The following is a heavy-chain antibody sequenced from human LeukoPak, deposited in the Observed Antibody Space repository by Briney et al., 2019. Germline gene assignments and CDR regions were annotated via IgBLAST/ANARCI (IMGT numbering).Heavy chain of an antibody. CDR1: GFTFSSFV. J-gene: IGHJ3*01. V-gene: IGHV3-23*01. Sequence: PGGSLKLSCAASGFTFSSFVMSWVREAPGKGLEWVSSIGGSGGGTYYADSVKGRFTISRDNSKNTLYLLMNSLRGDDTALYYCAKISGSGSSHSDYWGQGTVVTVSS. CDR3: AKISGSGSSHSDY. D-gene: IGHD3-10*01. CDR2: IGGSGGGT.